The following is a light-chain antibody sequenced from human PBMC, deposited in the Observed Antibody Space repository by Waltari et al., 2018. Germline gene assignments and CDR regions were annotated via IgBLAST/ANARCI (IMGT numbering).Light chain of an antibody. CDR1: QSVSRS. V-gene: IGKV3-20*01. J-gene: IGKJ1*01. CDR2: GAS. Sequence: IVLTQSPDTLSLSPGDRATPSCRASQSVSRSLAWYQQKPGQATKLLIYGASTRATGITDRFTGSGSGTDFSLTISSLEPEDFAIYFCQHYVRLPATFGQGTKVEIK. CDR3: QHYVRLPAT.